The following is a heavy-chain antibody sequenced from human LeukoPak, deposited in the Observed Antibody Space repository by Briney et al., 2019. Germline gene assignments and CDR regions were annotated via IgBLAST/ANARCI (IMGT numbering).Heavy chain of an antibody. J-gene: IGHJ6*03. CDR1: GYTFTSYY. CDR3: ARTPAGYGSGSYYYYYYMDV. CDR2: INPSGGST. Sequence: ASVKVSCKASGYTFTSYYMHWVRQAPGQGLEWMGIINPSGGSTSYAQKFQGRVTMTRDMSTSTVYMELSSLRSEDTAVYYCARTPAGYGSGSYYYYYYMDVWGKGTTVTVSS. D-gene: IGHD3-10*01. V-gene: IGHV1-46*01.